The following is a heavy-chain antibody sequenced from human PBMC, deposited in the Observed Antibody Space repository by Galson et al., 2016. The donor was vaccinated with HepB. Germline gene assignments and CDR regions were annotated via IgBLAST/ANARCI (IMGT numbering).Heavy chain of an antibody. CDR1: GFTFSSYA. V-gene: IGHV3-23*01. J-gene: IGHJ4*02. CDR2: ISRSGDAT. CDR3: VTGFGGSGSY. D-gene: IGHD3-10*01. Sequence: SLRLSCAASGFTFSSYAMDWVRQAPRKGLEWVSAISRSGDATYYADSVKGRFTISRDNSKNTLYLQMSSLTAEDTAVYYCVTGFGGSGSYWGQGTLVTVPS.